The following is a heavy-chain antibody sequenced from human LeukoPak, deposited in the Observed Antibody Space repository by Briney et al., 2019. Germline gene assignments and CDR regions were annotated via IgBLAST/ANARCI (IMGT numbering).Heavy chain of an antibody. D-gene: IGHD2-15*01. V-gene: IGHV3-53*01. Sequence: GGSVRLSCAASGFSVSGNYMSWVRQAPGKGLEWVSFIHAAGSTFYADSVKGRFTISRDNSKNTLYLQMNSLRAEDTAMYYCARGYCSGGSCSKFDYWGQGTLVTVSS. CDR1: GFSVSGNY. CDR3: ARGYCSGGSCSKFDY. CDR2: IHAAGST. J-gene: IGHJ4*02.